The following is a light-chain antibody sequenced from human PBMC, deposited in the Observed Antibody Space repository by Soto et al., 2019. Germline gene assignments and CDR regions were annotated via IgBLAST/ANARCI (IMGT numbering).Light chain of an antibody. CDR1: SADTGAGSD. CDR2: DNN. V-gene: IGLV1-40*01. Sequence: QSVLTQPPSVSGAPGQRVTISCIGSSADTGAGSDVHWYRHLPGRAPKLLISDNNNRPSGVPDRFSGSKSGTSASLAITGLQAEDEGDYYCQSCDSSLSAYVVFGGGTKVTVL. J-gene: IGLJ2*01. CDR3: QSCDSSLSAYVV.